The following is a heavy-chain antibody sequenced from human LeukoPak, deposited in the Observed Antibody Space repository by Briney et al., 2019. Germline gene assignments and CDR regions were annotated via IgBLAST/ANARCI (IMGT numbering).Heavy chain of an antibody. CDR3: ARGLGSGRHAFDI. CDR1: EFTFTNYA. V-gene: IGHV3-30*04. Sequence: GGSLRLSCAASEFTFTNYAMHWVRQAPGRGLKWLAVISYDGSNKYYADSVKGRFTISRDNSRNTLYLQMNSLRAEDTAVYYCARGLGSGRHAFDIWGQGTMVTVSS. J-gene: IGHJ3*02. D-gene: IGHD3-10*01. CDR2: ISYDGSNK.